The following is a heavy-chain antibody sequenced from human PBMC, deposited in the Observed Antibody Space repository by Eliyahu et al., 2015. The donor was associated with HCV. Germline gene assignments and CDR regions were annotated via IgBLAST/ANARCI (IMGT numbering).Heavy chain of an antibody. Sequence: QVQLVQSGAEVXKPGASVKVSCKASGYTFTGYXMXWVRQAPGQGLEWMGWINPNSGGTNYAQKFXGWVTMTRDTSISTAYMELSRLRSDDTAVYYCARGGKVAITPWYNWNDVYWFDPWGQGTLVTVSS. J-gene: IGHJ5*02. CDR2: INPNSGGT. CDR3: ARGGKVAITPWYNWNDVYWFDP. V-gene: IGHV1-2*04. D-gene: IGHD1-1*01. CDR1: GYTFTGYX.